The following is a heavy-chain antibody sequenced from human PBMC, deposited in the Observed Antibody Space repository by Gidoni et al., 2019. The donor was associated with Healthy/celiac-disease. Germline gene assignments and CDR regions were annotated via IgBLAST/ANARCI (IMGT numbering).Heavy chain of an antibody. CDR3: AKDLGYSSGWCPFDY. J-gene: IGHJ4*02. Sequence: EVQLVESGGGLVQPGRSLRLSCAASGFTFDDYAMHWVRQAPGKGLEWVSGISWNSGSIGYADSVKGRFTISRDNAKNSLYLQMNSLRAEDTALYYCAKDLGYSSGWCPFDYWGQGTLVTVSS. D-gene: IGHD6-19*01. V-gene: IGHV3-9*01. CDR2: ISWNSGSI. CDR1: GFTFDDYA.